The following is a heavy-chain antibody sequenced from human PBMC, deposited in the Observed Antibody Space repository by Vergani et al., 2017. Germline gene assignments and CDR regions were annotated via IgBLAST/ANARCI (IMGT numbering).Heavy chain of an antibody. CDR1: GFTFSSYA. V-gene: IGHV3-23*01. D-gene: IGHD5-12*01. CDR2: ISGSGGST. CDR3: AKDGWDIVATRRIPN. Sequence: EVQLLESGGGLVQPGGSLRLSCAASGFTFSSYAMSWVRQAPGKGLEWVAAISGSGGSTYYADSVKGRFTISRDNAKNTLYLQMNSLRAEDTAVYYCAKDGWDIVATRRIPNWGQGTLVTVSS. J-gene: IGHJ4*02.